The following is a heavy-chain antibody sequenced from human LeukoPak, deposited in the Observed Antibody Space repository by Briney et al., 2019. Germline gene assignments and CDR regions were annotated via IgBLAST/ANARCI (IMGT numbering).Heavy chain of an antibody. J-gene: IGHJ4*02. D-gene: IGHD2-8*01. CDR1: GFTFSSHW. Sequence: PGGSLRLSCAVSGFTFSSHWMSWVRQAPGKGLEWVSSISSSSSYIYYADSVKGRFTISRDNAKNSLYPQMNSLRAEDTAVYYCARDCTNGVCLDYWGQGTLVTVSS. V-gene: IGHV3-21*01. CDR2: ISSSSSYI. CDR3: ARDCTNGVCLDY.